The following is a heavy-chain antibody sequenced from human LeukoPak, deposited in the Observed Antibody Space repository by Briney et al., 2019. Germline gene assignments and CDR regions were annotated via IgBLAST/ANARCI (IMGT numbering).Heavy chain of an antibody. CDR2: INANSGGT. D-gene: IGHD4-17*01. Sequence: ASVKVSCKASGYTFTGYYMHWVRQAPGQGLEWMGWINANSGGTNYAQKFQGRVTMTRDTSSSTAYMELNRLRSDDTAVYYCARDPGGIVRTLTTVTTTVTTAFDYWGQGTLVTVSS. V-gene: IGHV1-2*02. CDR3: ARDPGGIVRTLTTVTTTVTTAFDY. J-gene: IGHJ4*02. CDR1: GYTFTGYY.